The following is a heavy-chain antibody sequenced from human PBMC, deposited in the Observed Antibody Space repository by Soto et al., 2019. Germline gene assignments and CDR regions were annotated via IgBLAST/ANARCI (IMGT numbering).Heavy chain of an antibody. CDR2: IHGTRSII. CDR1: GFTFSSHA. Sequence: EVQLVESGGGLVQPGGSLKLSCAVSGFTFSSHAMNWVRQAPGKGLEWVAYIHGTRSIIYYADSVKGRFTISRDNAKNSLYLQMDSLRDEDTALYYCARDARNADYDYWGQGTLVTASS. V-gene: IGHV3-48*02. CDR3: ARDARNADYDY. J-gene: IGHJ4*02. D-gene: IGHD3-16*01.